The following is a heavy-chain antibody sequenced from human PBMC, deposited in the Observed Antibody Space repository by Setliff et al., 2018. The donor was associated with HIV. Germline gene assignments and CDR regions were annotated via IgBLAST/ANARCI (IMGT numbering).Heavy chain of an antibody. CDR2: INHSGST. Sequence: SETLSLTCAVYGESFSGYYWSWIRQPPGKGLEWIGEINHSGSTNYNPSLESRVTISVDTSQNQFSLKLTSVTAADTATYFCSRGPPFDRWGRGTLVTVS. J-gene: IGHJ2*01. V-gene: IGHV4-34*01. CDR1: GESFSGYY. CDR3: SRGPPFDR.